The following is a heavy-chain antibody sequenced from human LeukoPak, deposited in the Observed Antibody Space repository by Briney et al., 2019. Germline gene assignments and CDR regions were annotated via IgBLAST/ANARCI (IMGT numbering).Heavy chain of an antibody. V-gene: IGHV1-69*02. CDR2: LIPILGIA. J-gene: IGHJ6*02. Sequence: SVKVSCKASGGTFSSYTISWVRQAPGQGLEWMGRLIPILGIANYAQKFQGRVTITADKSTSTAYMELSSLRSEDTAVYYCARAHVVVVAATHYGMDVWGQGTTVTVSS. CDR3: ARAHVVVVAATHYGMDV. D-gene: IGHD2-15*01. CDR1: GGTFSSYT.